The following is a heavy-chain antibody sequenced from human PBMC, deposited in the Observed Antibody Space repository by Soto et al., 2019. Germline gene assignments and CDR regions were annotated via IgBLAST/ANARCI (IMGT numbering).Heavy chain of an antibody. CDR3: ARDLDNPYYGDSKTTAY. V-gene: IGHV3-66*01. CDR1: GFTVSSNY. J-gene: IGHJ4*02. D-gene: IGHD4-17*01. CDR2: IYSGGST. Sequence: GGSLRLSCAASGFTVSSNYMSWVRQAPGKGLEWVSVIYSGGSTYYADSVKGRFTISRDNPKNTLYLQMNSLRAEDTAVYYCARDLDNPYYGDSKTTAYWGQGTLVTVSS.